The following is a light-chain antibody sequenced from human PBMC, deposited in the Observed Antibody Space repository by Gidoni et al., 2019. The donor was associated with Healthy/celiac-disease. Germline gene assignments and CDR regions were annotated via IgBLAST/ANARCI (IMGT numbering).Light chain of an antibody. CDR1: QSISSY. Sequence: IQITQSPSSLSASVGDRVTITCRASQSISSYLNWYQQKPGKAPKLLIYTESSLQSGVPSRFSGSGSGTEFTLTISSLQPEDFATYYCQQSYSTPRTFGPGTKVDIK. J-gene: IGKJ3*01. CDR2: TES. V-gene: IGKV1-39*01. CDR3: QQSYSTPRT.